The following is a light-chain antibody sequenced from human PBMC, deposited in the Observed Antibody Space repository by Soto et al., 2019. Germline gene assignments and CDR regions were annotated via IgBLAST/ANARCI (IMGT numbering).Light chain of an antibody. J-gene: IGKJ1*01. CDR3: QHGDPKST. CDR2: AAY. Sequence: DIQTPERLRSLYPPEGYSVTITCRPSQSISRYLNRHKQKTAQXPXXXIYAAYSLQSGVTSRFSGSGSGTDFTLTRIRLQNEAFATYYCQHGDPKSTVGQGTQVDI. CDR1: QSISRY. V-gene: IGKV1-39*01.